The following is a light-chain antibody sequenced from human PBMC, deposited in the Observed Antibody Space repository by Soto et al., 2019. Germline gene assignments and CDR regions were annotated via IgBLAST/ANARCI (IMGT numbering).Light chain of an antibody. CDR3: QQYGSSPST. Sequence: EIVLTQSPGTLSVSPGERATLSCRASQSVSSYLAWYQQKPGQAPRLLVFGASSRATGIPDRFSGSGSGTDFTLTISRLEPEDFALHYCQQYGSSPSTFGPGTKVD. CDR2: GAS. CDR1: QSVSSY. V-gene: IGKV3-20*01. J-gene: IGKJ3*01.